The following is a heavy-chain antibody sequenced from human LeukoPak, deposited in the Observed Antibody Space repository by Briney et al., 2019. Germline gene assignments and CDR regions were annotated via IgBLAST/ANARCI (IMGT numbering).Heavy chain of an antibody. CDR3: ARDENIGYCSSTSCSYYYMDV. V-gene: IGHV3-7*01. CDR2: IKQDGSEK. D-gene: IGHD2-2*01. J-gene: IGHJ6*03. Sequence: PGGSLRLSCAASGFTFSSYWMSWVRQAPGKGVEWVANIKQDGSEKYYVDSVKGRFTISRDNAKNSLYLQMNSLRAEDTAVYYCARDENIGYCSSTSCSYYYMDVWGKGTTVTVSS. CDR1: GFTFSSYW.